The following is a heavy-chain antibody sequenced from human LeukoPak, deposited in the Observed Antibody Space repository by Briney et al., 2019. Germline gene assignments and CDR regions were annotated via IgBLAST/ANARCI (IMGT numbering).Heavy chain of an antibody. CDR2: IYRGGFT. CDR3: AREFLGFHP. D-gene: IGHD2/OR15-2a*01. V-gene: IGHV3-53*01. J-gene: IGHJ5*02. CDR1: GFTVSDYY. Sequence: GGSLRLSCAASGFTVSDYYMNWVRQAPGKGLEWVSVIYRGGFTYYADSVRGRFSISRDNSKNTLYLQMNSLRAEDTALYYCAREFLGFHPWGQGTLVTVSS.